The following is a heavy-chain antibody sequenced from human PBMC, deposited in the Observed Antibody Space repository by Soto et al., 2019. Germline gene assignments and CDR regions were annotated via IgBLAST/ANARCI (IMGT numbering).Heavy chain of an antibody. CDR3: ARGPHIVGASSGDY. V-gene: IGHV4-34*01. J-gene: IGHJ4*02. CDR1: GGSFSGYY. CDR2: INHSGST. Sequence: QVQLQQWGAGLLKPSETLSLTCAVYGGSFSGYYWSWIRQPPGKGLEWIGEINHSGSTNYNPSLKSRVTISVDTSKNPFSLKLSSVTAADTAVYYCARGPHIVGASSGDYWGQGTLVTVSS. D-gene: IGHD1-26*01.